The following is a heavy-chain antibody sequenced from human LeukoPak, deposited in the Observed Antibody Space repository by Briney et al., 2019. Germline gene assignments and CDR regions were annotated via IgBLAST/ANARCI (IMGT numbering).Heavy chain of an antibody. CDR2: IYYSGST. J-gene: IGHJ4*02. CDR3: ARDSTPYGHSGY. D-gene: IGHD4-17*01. Sequence: SETLSLTCTVSGGSISSGGYYWSWIRQHPGKGLEWIGYIYYSGSTYCNPSLKSRVTISVDTSKNQFSLKLSSVTAADTAVYYCARDSTPYGHSGYWGQGTLVTVSP. CDR1: GGSISSGGYY. V-gene: IGHV4-31*03.